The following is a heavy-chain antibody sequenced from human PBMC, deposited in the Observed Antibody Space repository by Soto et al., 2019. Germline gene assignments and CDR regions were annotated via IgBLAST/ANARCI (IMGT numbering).Heavy chain of an antibody. CDR3: ARGQRVADWFDP. V-gene: IGHV4-4*07. Sequence: AETLSLTCTVSGRAISTYYLTWIRQPAGKGLEWIGRIYSSGSTEYNPSLQSRVTMSLDTSNNHFSLRLTSVTAADTTVYYCARGQRVADWFDPWGQGTLVTVSS. CDR2: IYSSGST. J-gene: IGHJ5*02. D-gene: IGHD2-2*01. CDR1: GRAISTYY.